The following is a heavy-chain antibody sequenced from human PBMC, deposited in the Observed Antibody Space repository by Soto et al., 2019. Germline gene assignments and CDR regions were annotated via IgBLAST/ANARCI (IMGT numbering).Heavy chain of an antibody. J-gene: IGHJ3*02. CDR3: ARAWEAESLVMAAFDI. D-gene: IGHD3-22*01. V-gene: IGHV1-46*03. CDR2: INPSGGST. CDR1: GYTFTSYY. Sequence: ASVKVSCKASGYTFTSYYMHWVRQAPGQGLEWMGIINPSGGSTSYAQKFQGRVTMTRDTSTSTVYMELSSLRSEDTAVYYCARAWEAESLVMAAFDIWGQGTMVTVSS.